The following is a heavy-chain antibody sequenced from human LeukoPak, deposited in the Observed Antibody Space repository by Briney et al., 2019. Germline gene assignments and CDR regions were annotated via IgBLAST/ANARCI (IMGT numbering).Heavy chain of an antibody. J-gene: IGHJ4*02. CDR3: SGSPQYCSSTSCYALFDY. CDR1: GFTFSSYG. D-gene: IGHD2-2*01. CDR2: ISYDGSNK. V-gene: IGHV3-30*03. Sequence: GALRLSCAASGFTFSSYGMHWVRQAPGKGLEWVAVISYDGSNKYYADSVEGRFTISRDNSKNTLYLQMNSLRAEDTAVYYCSGSPQYCSSTSCYALFDYWGQGTLVTVSS.